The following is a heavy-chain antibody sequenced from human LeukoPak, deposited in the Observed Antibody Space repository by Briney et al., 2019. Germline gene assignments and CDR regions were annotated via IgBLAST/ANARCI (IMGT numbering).Heavy chain of an antibody. CDR3: ARAARDYCSSTSCYGGFYYYYYMDD. CDR2: IIPIFGTA. V-gene: IGHV1-69*05. CDR1: GGTFSSYA. Sequence: AASVKVSCKASGGTFSSYAISWVRQAPGQGLEWMGGIIPIFGTANYAQKFQGRVTITTDESTSTAYMELSSLRSEDTAVYYCARAARDYCSSTSCYGGFYYYYYMDDWGKGTTVTVSS. D-gene: IGHD2-2*01. J-gene: IGHJ6*03.